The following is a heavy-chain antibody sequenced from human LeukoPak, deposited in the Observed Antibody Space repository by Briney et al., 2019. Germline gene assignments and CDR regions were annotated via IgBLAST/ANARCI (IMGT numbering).Heavy chain of an antibody. CDR1: GFPFSGYE. CDR2: ISSSASTI. D-gene: IGHD7-27*01. J-gene: IGHJ4*02. Sequence: GGSLRLSCAATGFPFSGYEMNWVRQAPGEGLEWVSYISSSASTIYYADSVKGRFTISRDNAKNSLYLQMDSLRVEDTAVYYCARRWGHFDYWGQGTLVTVSS. V-gene: IGHV3-48*03. CDR3: ARRWGHFDY.